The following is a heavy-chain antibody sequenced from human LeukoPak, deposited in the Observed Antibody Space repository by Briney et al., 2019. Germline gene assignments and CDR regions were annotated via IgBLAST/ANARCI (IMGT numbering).Heavy chain of an antibody. CDR2: ISGSGGST. CDR1: GFTFSSYA. J-gene: IGHJ3*02. V-gene: IGHV3-23*01. CDR3: AKDLDSSGWYFKAFDI. D-gene: IGHD6-19*01. Sequence: GGSLRLSCAASGFTFSSYAMSWVRQAPGKGLEWVSAISGSGGSTYYADSVKGRFTISRDNSKNTLYLQMNSLRAEDTAVYYCAKDLDSSGWYFKAFDIWGQGTMVTVSS.